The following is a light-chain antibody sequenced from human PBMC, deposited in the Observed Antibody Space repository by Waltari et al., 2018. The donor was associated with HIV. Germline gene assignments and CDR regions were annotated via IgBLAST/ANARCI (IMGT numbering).Light chain of an antibody. CDR3: QQYYGTPYT. J-gene: IGKJ2*01. CDR1: QNVLYSSNNKNY. CDR2: WAS. V-gene: IGKV4-1*01. Sequence: DIVMTQSPDSLAVSLGERATLNCTSSQNVLYSSNNKNYLAWYQHKAGQPPKLLIYWASTRESGVPDRFSGSGSGTDFTLTISSLQTEDVAVYYCQQYYGTPYTFGQGTNLEIK.